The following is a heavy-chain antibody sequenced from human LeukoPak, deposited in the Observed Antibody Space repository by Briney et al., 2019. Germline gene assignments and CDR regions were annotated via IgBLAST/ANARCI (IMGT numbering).Heavy chain of an antibody. CDR2: IHPNSGGT. V-gene: IGHV1-2*07. Sequence: ASVKVSCKASGYTFTAYYMHWVRQAPGKGPEWMGWIHPNSGGTQYARDFQGRVAMTRDTSIGTLFMELSGLRTDDTAVYYCAREAGATTKNAFDIWGQGTMVTVSS. CDR1: GYTFTAYY. J-gene: IGHJ3*02. CDR3: AREAGATTKNAFDI. D-gene: IGHD1-26*01.